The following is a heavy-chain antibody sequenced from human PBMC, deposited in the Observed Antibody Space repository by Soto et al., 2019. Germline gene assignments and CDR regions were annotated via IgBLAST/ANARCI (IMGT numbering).Heavy chain of an antibody. CDR2: IYYSGST. V-gene: IGHV4-59*01. J-gene: IGHJ2*01. CDR1: GGSISSYY. CDR3: ASDPYSSGPGGLWYFDL. Sequence: QVQLQESGPGLVKPSETLSLTCIVSGGSISSYYWSWIRQPPGKGLEWIGYIYYSGSTNYNPSLKSSVTISVDTTHDQSSLKRSAVTPADTAVYYWASDPYSSGPGGLWYFDLWGRGTLVTVSS. D-gene: IGHD6-25*01.